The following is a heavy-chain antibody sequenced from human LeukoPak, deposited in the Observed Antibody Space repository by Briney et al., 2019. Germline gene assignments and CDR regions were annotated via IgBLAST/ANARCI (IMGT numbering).Heavy chain of an antibody. CDR1: GGSISSYY. J-gene: IGHJ4*02. D-gene: IGHD3-10*01. CDR2: IYYSGST. CDR3: ARQAVHYYGSGSYYNEYYFDY. Sequence: SETLSLTCTVSGGSISSYYWSWIRQPPGKGLEWIGYIYYSGSTNYNPSLKSRVTISVDTSKNQFSLKLSSVTAADTAVYYCARQAVHYYGSGSYYNEYYFDYWGQGTLVTGSS. V-gene: IGHV4-59*08.